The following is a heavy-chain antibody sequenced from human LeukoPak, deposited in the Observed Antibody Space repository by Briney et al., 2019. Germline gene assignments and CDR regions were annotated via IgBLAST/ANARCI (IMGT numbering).Heavy chain of an antibody. CDR3: ATSSHYYDSSGRLFDY. CDR2: FDPEDGET. J-gene: IGHJ4*02. V-gene: IGHV1-24*01. CDR1: GYTLTELS. Sequence: GALVKVSCKVSGYTLTELSMHWVRQAPGKGLEWMGGFDPEDGETIYAQKFQGRVTMTEDTSTDTAYMELSSLRSEDTAVYYCATSSHYYDSSGRLFDYWGQGTLVTVSS. D-gene: IGHD3-22*01.